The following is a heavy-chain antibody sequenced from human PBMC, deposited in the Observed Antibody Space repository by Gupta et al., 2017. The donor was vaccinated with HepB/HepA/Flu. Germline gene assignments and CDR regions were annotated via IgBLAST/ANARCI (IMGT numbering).Heavy chain of an antibody. V-gene: IGHV3-23*01. J-gene: IGHJ2*01. CDR1: GLTFSNYA. CDR2: LTGKGAGT. Sequence: EVQLSESGGALAQPGGSLSLSCAASGLTFSNYAMSWVRQAPGKGLEWVAGLTGKGAGTYYADSVKGRFTISRDNSRDTLYLQMNSLRVEDTASYYCARARGYRAPDGNWYCDRGGRGTLVTVSS. CDR3: ARARGYRAPDGNWYCDR. D-gene: IGHD5-12*01.